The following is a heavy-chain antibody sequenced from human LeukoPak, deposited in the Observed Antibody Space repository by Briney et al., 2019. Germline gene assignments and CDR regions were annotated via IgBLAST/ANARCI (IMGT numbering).Heavy chain of an antibody. J-gene: IGHJ6*03. V-gene: IGHV3-23*01. CDR1: GFTFSSYA. D-gene: IGHD2-2*02. CDR3: AKTGKDCSSTSCYRDPPNYYYYYMDV. Sequence: GGSLRLSCAASGFTFSSYAMSWVRQAPGRGLEWVSAISGSGGSTYYADSVKGRFTISRDNSKNTLYLQMNSLRAEDTAVYYCAKTGKDCSSTSCYRDPPNYYYYYMDVWGKGTTGTVSS. CDR2: ISGSGGST.